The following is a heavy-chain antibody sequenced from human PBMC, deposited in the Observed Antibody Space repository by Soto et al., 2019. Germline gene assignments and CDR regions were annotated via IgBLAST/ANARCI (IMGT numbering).Heavy chain of an antibody. CDR2: INPNSGDT. CDR3: ARGSRYCSSTSCYIRMAH. J-gene: IGHJ4*02. D-gene: IGHD2-2*02. CDR1: GYTFTDYY. Sequence: ASVKVSCKXSGYTFTDYYMHWVRQAPGQGLEWMGWINPNSGDTNYAQKFQGRVTMTRDTPISTAYMELSRLRSDDTAVYYCARGSRYCSSTSCYIRMAHWGQGTLVTVS. V-gene: IGHV1-2*02.